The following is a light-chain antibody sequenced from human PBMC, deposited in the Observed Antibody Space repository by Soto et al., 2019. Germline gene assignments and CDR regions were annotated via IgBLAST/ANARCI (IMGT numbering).Light chain of an antibody. CDR2: LND. CDR3: AAWDDSLNAL. Sequence: QSVLTQPPSLSATPGQRVNISCSGSFFNIGDNAVNWYQQLPGAAPKLLIYLNDQRPSGVPDRFSGSKSGTSAFLAISGLQSEDEADYYCAAWDDSLNALFGTGTKVIVL. J-gene: IGLJ1*01. V-gene: IGLV1-44*01. CDR1: FFNIGDNA.